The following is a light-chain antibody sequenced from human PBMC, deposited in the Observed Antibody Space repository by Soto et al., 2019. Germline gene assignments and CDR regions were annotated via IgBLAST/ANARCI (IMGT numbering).Light chain of an antibody. CDR1: QGISRC. CDR3: LHVSVYPLT. J-gene: IGKJ4*01. CDR2: AAS. Sequence: DIQLTQSPSFLSTSVGDRVNITCRASQGISRCLAWYQQKPGKAPKLLIYAASTLQSGVPSRFSGSGSETEFNLKISSLQPEDCAAYYCLHVSVYPLTFGGGTEVEIK. V-gene: IGKV1-9*01.